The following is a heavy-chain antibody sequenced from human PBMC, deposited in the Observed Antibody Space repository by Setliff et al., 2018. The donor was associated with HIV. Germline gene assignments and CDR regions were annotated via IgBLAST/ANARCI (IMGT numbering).Heavy chain of an antibody. V-gene: IGHV1-46*01. J-gene: IGHJ4*02. CDR3: ARDSSTGFFSAAY. D-gene: IGHD6-19*01. Sequence: GASVKVSCKASGYTFSSYGISWVRQAPGQGLEWMGLINPGGDFTFYAQKFQGRVIMTRDTSANTVYLEIRSLISEDTAVYYCARDSSTGFFSAAYWGQGALVTVSS. CDR1: GYTFSSYG. CDR2: INPGGDFT.